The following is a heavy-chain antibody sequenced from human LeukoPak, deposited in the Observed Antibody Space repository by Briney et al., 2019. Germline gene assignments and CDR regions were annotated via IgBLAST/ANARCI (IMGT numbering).Heavy chain of an antibody. J-gene: IGHJ4*02. CDR1: GFTFSSYA. Sequence: GGSLRLSCAASGFTFSSYAMSWVRQAPGKRLEWVSAISGSGGSTYYADSVKGRFTISRDNSKNTLYLQMTSLRAEDTAVYYCAKVGAAAGTYYFDYWGQGPLVTVSS. V-gene: IGHV3-23*01. CDR2: ISGSGGST. CDR3: AKVGAAAGTYYFDY. D-gene: IGHD6-13*01.